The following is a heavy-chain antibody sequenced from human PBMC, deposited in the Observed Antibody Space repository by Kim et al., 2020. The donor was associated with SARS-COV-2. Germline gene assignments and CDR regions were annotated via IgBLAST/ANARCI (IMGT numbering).Heavy chain of an antibody. V-gene: IGHV3-73*01. CDR2: IRSKANSYAT. CDR1: GFTFSGSA. Sequence: GGSLRLSCAASGFTFSGSAMHWVCQASGKGLEWVGRIRSKANSYATAYAASVKGRFTISRDDSKNTAYLQMNSLKTEDTAVYYCTRHMYSPNWFDPWGQGTLVTVSS. D-gene: IGHD6-13*01. J-gene: IGHJ5*02. CDR3: TRHMYSPNWFDP.